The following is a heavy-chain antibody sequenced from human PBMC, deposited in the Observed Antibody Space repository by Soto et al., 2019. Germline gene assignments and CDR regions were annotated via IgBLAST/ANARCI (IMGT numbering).Heavy chain of an antibody. CDR3: AKAGALLRFLEWLPPPDYYYYGMDV. CDR2: ISGSGGST. Sequence: PGGSLRLSCAASGFTFSSYAMSWVRQAPGKGLEWVSAISGSGGSTYYADSVKGRFTISRDNSKNTLYLQMNSLRAEDTAVYYCAKAGALLRFLEWLPPPDYYYYGMDVWGQGTTDTVS. D-gene: IGHD3-3*01. V-gene: IGHV3-23*01. J-gene: IGHJ6*02. CDR1: GFTFSSYA.